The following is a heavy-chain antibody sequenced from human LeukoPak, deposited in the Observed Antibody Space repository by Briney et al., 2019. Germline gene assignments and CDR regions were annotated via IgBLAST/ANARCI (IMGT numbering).Heavy chain of an antibody. V-gene: IGHV4-4*07. D-gene: IGHD4-17*01. Sequence: SETLSLTCTVSGDSISSYYWSWIRQPVGKGLEWIWRIYSSGSTNYNPSLKSRVTMSVDTSKNQFSLKLSSVTAADTAMFYCARLAYGDYYFDYWGQGTLVTVSS. J-gene: IGHJ4*02. CDR1: GDSISSYY. CDR2: IYSSGST. CDR3: ARLAYGDYYFDY.